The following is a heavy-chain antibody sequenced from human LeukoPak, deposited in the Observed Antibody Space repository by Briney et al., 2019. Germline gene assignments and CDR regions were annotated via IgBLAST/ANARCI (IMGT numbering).Heavy chain of an antibody. Sequence: PGGSLRLSCAASGLTFSSYAMSWVRQAPGKGLEWVSSISGSGSSTFYADSVKGRFTIPRDNSKNTLYLQMSRLRAEGTGVYNCANLRLAVGGYEPFHHRGAGTLVTVS. CDR2: ISGSGSST. CDR3: ANLRLAVGGYEPFHH. J-gene: IGHJ1*01. D-gene: IGHD5-12*01. CDR1: GLTFSSYA. V-gene: IGHV3-23*01.